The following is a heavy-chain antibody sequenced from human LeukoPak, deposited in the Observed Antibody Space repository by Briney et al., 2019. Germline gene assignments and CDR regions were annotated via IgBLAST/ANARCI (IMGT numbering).Heavy chain of an antibody. CDR3: AKVALGYCSATSCLPPRHFDY. D-gene: IGHD2-15*01. CDR1: GFTFSSYG. J-gene: IGHJ4*02. CDR2: ISGSGGST. Sequence: GGSLRLSCAASGFTFSSYGMSWVRQAPGKGLEWVSVISGSGGSTSYADSVKGRFTISRDNSKNTLYLQMNSLRAEDTAVYYCAKVALGYCSATSCLPPRHFDYWGQGTLVTVSS. V-gene: IGHV3-23*01.